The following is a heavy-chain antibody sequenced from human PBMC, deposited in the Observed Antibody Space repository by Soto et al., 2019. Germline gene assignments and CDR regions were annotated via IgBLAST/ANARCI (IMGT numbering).Heavy chain of an antibody. J-gene: IGHJ6*02. V-gene: IGHV4-4*07. D-gene: IGHD2-2*02. Sequence: PSETLSLTCNVSGGSISCYYWSWVRQPAGKGLEWVGRIYSDGTTNYSPSLKSRVTMSLDTSKNQFSLHLNSVTAADTAVYYCSRVGCSNSRCYTRGMDVWGQGTTVTVSS. CDR1: GGSISCYY. CDR2: IYSDGTT. CDR3: SRVGCSNSRCYTRGMDV.